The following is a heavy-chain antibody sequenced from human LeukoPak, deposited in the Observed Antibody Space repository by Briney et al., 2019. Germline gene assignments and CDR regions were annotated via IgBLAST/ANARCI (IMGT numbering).Heavy chain of an antibody. V-gene: IGHV3-7*01. Sequence: GGSLRVSCAASGFTFSSYWMSWVRQAPGKGLEWVANIKQDGSEKYYVDSVKGRLTISRDNAKNSLYLQMNSLRAEDTAVYYCARNTMIGYYFDYWGQGTLVTVSS. J-gene: IGHJ4*02. CDR3: ARNTMIGYYFDY. D-gene: IGHD3-22*01. CDR2: IKQDGSEK. CDR1: GFTFSSYW.